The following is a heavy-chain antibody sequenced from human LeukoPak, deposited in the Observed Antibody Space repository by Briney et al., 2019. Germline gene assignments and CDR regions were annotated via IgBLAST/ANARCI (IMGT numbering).Heavy chain of an antibody. CDR2: INPNSGGT. CDR3: ARGRDSSRYYYHFDY. D-gene: IGHD3-22*01. V-gene: IGHV1-2*02. J-gene: IGHJ4*02. CDR1: GYTFTGYY. Sequence: RASVKVSCKASGYTFTGYYMHWVRQAPGKGLEWMGWINPNSGGTNYAQKFQGRVTMTRDTSISTAYMELRRLRSDDTAVYYCARGRDSSRYYYHFDYWGQGTLVTVSS.